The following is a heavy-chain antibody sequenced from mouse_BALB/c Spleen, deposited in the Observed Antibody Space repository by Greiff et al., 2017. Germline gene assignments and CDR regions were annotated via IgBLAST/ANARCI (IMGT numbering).Heavy chain of an antibody. CDR3: AHRSGAY. V-gene: IGHV5-9-4*01. CDR1: GFTFSSYA. D-gene: IGHD2-14*01. CDR2: ISSGGSYT. Sequence: EVQGVESGGGLVKPGGSLKLSCAASGFTFSSYAMSWVRQSPEKRLEWVAEISSGGSYTYYPDTVTGRFTISRDNAKNTLYLEMSSLRSEDTAMYYCAHRSGAYWGQGTLVTVSA. J-gene: IGHJ3*01.